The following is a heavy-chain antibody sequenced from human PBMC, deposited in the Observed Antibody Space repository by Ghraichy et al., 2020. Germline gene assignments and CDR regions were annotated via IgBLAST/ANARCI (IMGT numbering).Heavy chain of an antibody. Sequence: ASVKVSCKASGYTFTSYGISWVRQAPGQGLEWMGWISAYNGNTNYAQKLQGRVTMTTDTSTSTAYMELRSLRSDDTAVYYCARVMGDYGDYDRIFGYYYYGMDVWGQGTTVTVSS. V-gene: IGHV1-18*04. D-gene: IGHD4-17*01. CDR3: ARVMGDYGDYDRIFGYYYYGMDV. CDR2: ISAYNGNT. J-gene: IGHJ6*02. CDR1: GYTFTSYG.